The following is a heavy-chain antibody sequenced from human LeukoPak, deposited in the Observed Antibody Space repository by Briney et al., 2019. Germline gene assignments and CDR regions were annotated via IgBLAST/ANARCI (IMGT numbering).Heavy chain of an antibody. Sequence: GGSLRLSCAASGFTFSSYWMSWVRQAPGKGLEWVANIKQDGSEKYYVDSVKGRFTISRDNAKNSLYLQMNSLRAEDTAVYYCARVSWLQIPNAFDIWGQGTMVTVSS. CDR2: IKQDGSEK. D-gene: IGHD5-24*01. V-gene: IGHV3-7*01. J-gene: IGHJ3*02. CDR1: GFTFSSYW. CDR3: ARVSWLQIPNAFDI.